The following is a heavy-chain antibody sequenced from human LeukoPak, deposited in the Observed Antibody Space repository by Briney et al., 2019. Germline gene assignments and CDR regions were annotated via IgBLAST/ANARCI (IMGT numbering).Heavy chain of an antibody. J-gene: IGHJ4*02. CDR2: ISYDGSNK. Sequence: GGSLRLSCAASGFTFSSYGMHWVRQAPGKGLEWVAVISYDGSNKYYADSVKGRFTISRDNSKNTLYLQMNSLRAEDTAAYYCARDYGYCSGGTCYSYYFDFWGQGTLVTVSS. CDR3: ARDYGYCSGGTCYSYYFDF. CDR1: GFTFSSYG. D-gene: IGHD2-15*01. V-gene: IGHV3-30*03.